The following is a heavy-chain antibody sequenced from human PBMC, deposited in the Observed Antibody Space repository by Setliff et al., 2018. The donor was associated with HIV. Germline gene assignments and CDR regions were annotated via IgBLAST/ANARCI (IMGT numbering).Heavy chain of an antibody. CDR1: GGSFSDYY. CDR2: IYYRGST. D-gene: IGHD6-13*01. V-gene: IGHV4-34*01. CDR3: ARGRYRSRWYASDHYYIDV. J-gene: IGHJ6*03. Sequence: PSETLSLTCAVYGGSFSDYYWSWIHQPPGKGLQWIGSIYYRGSTYYNPSLKSRVTISVDTSKNQFSLRLRSVTAADTALYYCARGRYRSRWYASDHYYIDVWGKGTTVTVSS.